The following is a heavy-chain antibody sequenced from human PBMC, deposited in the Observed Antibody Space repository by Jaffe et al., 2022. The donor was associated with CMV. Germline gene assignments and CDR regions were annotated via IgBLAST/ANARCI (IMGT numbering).Heavy chain of an antibody. CDR1: GFSLSTSGMC. CDR3: ARTSVGTTVVTPLDY. D-gene: IGHD4-17*01. J-gene: IGHJ4*02. CDR2: IDWDDDK. Sequence: QVTLRESGPALVKPTQTLTLTCTFSGFSLSTSGMCVSWIRQPPGKALEWLARIDWDDDKYYSTSLKTRLTISKDTSKNQVVLTMTNMDPVDTATYYCARTSVGTTVVTPLDYWGQGTLVTVSS. V-gene: IGHV2-70*15.